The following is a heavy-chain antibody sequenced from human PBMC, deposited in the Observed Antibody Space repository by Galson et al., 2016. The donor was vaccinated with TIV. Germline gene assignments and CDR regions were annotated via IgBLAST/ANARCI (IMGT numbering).Heavy chain of an antibody. CDR2: IIPMFGSA. CDR1: GGTFSNFA. J-gene: IGHJ5*01. V-gene: IGHV1-69*05. D-gene: IGHD3-16*01. Sequence: SVKVSCKASGGTFSNFAISWVRQAPGQGLEWMGRIIPMFGSANYAQKFQGRVTITTDEVKTTTYMELSSLRSEDTAMYFCARAPQIYDDWFDSWGQGTLVIVSS. CDR3: ARAPQIYDDWFDS.